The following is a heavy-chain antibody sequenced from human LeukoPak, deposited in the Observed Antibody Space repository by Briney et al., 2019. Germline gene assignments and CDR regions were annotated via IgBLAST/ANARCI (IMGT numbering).Heavy chain of an antibody. CDR2: INHSGST. V-gene: IGHV4-34*01. CDR1: GGSFSGYY. J-gene: IGHJ5*02. CDR3: ARHRMTYYYDSSGYYSSLNNWFDP. Sequence: SETLSLTCAVYGGSFSGYYRSWIRQPPGKGLEWIGEINHSGSTNYNPSLKSRVTISVDTSKNQFSLKLSSVTAADTAVYYCARHRMTYYYDSSGYYSSLNNWFDPWGQGTLVTVSS. D-gene: IGHD3-22*01.